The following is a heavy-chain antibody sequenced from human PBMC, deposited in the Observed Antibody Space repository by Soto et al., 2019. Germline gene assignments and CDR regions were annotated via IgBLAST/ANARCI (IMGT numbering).Heavy chain of an antibody. Sequence: ASVKVSCKASGYTFTGYYMHWVRQAPGQGLERMGWINPNSGGTNYAQKFQGWVTMTRDTSISTAYMELSRLRSDDTAVYYCARDPHDYSNPVAYYYYGMDVWGQGTTVTV. CDR2: INPNSGGT. CDR1: GYTFTGYY. J-gene: IGHJ6*02. V-gene: IGHV1-2*04. CDR3: ARDPHDYSNPVAYYYYGMDV. D-gene: IGHD4-4*01.